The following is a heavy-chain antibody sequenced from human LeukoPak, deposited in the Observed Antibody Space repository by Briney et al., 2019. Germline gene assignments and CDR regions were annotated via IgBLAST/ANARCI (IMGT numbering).Heavy chain of an antibody. D-gene: IGHD2-21*01. CDR1: GGSFSGYY. V-gene: IGHV4-34*01. CDR3: ARETHLLFSDY. J-gene: IGHJ4*02. Sequence: SETLSLTCAVYGGSFSGYYWSWIRQPPGKGLEWIGEINHSGSTNYNPSLKSRVTISVDTSKNQFSLKLTSVTAADTAVYYCARETHLLFSDYWGQGSLVTVSS. CDR2: INHSGST.